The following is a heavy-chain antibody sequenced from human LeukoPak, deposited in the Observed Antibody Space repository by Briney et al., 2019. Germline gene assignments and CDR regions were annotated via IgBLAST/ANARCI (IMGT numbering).Heavy chain of an antibody. CDR1: GYTFTGYD. CDR2: MHPNSGDT. CDR3: ARGRLNGNVDF. J-gene: IGHJ4*02. Sequence: GASVEVSCKTSGYTFTGYDINWVRQAAGQGFEWMGWMHPNSGDTGYAHNLQGRITITRDSSTATVFMELSSLRSEDTAMYYCARGRLNGNVDFWGQGTLVTVSS. V-gene: IGHV1-8*01. D-gene: IGHD1-20*01.